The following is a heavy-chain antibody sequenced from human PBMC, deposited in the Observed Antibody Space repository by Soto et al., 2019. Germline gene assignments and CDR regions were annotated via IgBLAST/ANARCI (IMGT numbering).Heavy chain of an antibody. Sequence: SETLSLTCTVSGVSMTNYYWSWIRQPPGKGLEWIGYTYYSGNTNYNPSLKSRVTISVDTSKNQFSLKLSSVTAADTAVYYCARDRRHNWFDPWGQGTLVTVSS. CDR3: ARDRRHNWFDP. CDR1: GVSMTNYY. CDR2: TYYSGNT. J-gene: IGHJ5*02. V-gene: IGHV4-59*01.